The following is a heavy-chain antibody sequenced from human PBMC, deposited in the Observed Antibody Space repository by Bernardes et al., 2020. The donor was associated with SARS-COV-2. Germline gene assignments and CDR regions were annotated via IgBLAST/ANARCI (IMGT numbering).Heavy chain of an antibody. V-gene: IGHV1-8*01. CDR2: MNPNSGNT. J-gene: IGHJ6*02. Sequence: ASVKVSCKASGYTFSNHNINWVRVRQATGQGLEWVGWMNPNSGNTGYAQKFQGRVTMTRNTSISTAYMELSSLRSEDTAVYYCARLFGRYDFWSGYTYYGMDVWGQGTTVTVSS. CDR1: GYTFSNHN. CDR3: ARLFGRYDFWSGYTYYGMDV. D-gene: IGHD3-3*01.